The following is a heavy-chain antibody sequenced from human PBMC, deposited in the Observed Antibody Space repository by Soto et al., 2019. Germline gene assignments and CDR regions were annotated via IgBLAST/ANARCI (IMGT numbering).Heavy chain of an antibody. CDR3: ARVRRIAVSYGMDV. CDR2: IYYSGST. J-gene: IGHJ6*02. V-gene: IGHV4-61*01. CDR1: GGSVSSGSYY. Sequence: PSETLSLTCTVSGGSVSSGSYYWSWIRQPPGKGLEWIGYIYYSGSTNYNPSLKSRVTISVDTSKNQFSLKLSSVTAADTAVYYCARVRRIAVSYGMDVWGQGTTVTVSS. D-gene: IGHD6-19*01.